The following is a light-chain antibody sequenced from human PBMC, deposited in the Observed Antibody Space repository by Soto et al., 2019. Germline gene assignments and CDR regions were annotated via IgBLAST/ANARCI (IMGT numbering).Light chain of an antibody. CDR2: DAS. J-gene: IGKJ4*01. Sequence: EIVLTQSPATLSLSPGEKATLSCRASQSVSGYLAWYQQKPGQAPRLLIYDASNRATGIPARFSGSGSGTDFTLTISSLEPEDFAVYYCQQRSNWPPGLTFGGGTKVDIK. CDR1: QSVSGY. CDR3: QQRSNWPPGLT. V-gene: IGKV3-11*01.